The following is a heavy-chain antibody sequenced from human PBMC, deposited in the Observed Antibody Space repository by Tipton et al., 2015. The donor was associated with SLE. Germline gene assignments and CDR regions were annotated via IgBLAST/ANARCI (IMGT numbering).Heavy chain of an antibody. CDR2: VSGSGITT. J-gene: IGHJ4*02. CDR1: GFTFNTYV. V-gene: IGHV3-23*01. Sequence: SLRLSCAASGFTFNTYVMTWVRQAPGKGLQWVSAVSGSGITTHYADSVKGRFTISRDNSKNTLYLQMSSLRAEDSALYYCAGGLYDFWSGYYHWGQGTLVTVSS. D-gene: IGHD3-3*01. CDR3: AGGLYDFWSGYYH.